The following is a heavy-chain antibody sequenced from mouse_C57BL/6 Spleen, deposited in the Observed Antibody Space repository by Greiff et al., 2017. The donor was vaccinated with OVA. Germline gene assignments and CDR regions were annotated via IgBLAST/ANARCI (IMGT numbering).Heavy chain of an antibody. D-gene: IGHD1-1*01. CDR1: GYAFSSSW. CDR3: ARGSTVVAQGFDY. Sequence: QVQLKQSGPELVKPGASVKISCKASGYAFSSSWMNWVKQRPGKGLEWIGRIYPGDGDTNYNGKFKGKATLTADKSSSTAYMQLSSLTSEDSAVYFCARGSTVVAQGFDYWGQGTTLTVSS. J-gene: IGHJ2*01. V-gene: IGHV1-82*01. CDR2: IYPGDGDT.